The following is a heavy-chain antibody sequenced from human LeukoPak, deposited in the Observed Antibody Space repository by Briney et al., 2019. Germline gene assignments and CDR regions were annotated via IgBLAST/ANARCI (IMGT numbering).Heavy chain of an antibody. CDR1: GYTFTSYD. D-gene: IGHD3-10*01. CDR3: ARGPPKDFGSGNSWFDP. J-gene: IGHJ5*02. V-gene: IGHV1-8*01. CDR2: MNPNSGNT. Sequence: ASVKVSCKASGYTFTSYDINWLRQATGQGLEWMGWMNPNSGNTAYAQKFRGRVTMTRNTSITTAYMELSSLTSEDTAVYYCARGPPKDFGSGNSWFDPLGQGALVTVSS.